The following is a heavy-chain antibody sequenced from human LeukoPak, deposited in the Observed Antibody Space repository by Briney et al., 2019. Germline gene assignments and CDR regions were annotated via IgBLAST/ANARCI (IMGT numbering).Heavy chain of an antibody. CDR1: GYIFTSYW. D-gene: IGHD3-10*01. Sequence: KPGESRRISCKGSGYIFTSYWISWVRQMPGKGLEWMGRIDPSDSYTNYSPSFQGHVTISADKSISTAHLQWSSLKASDTAMYYCAKPGRGYYYGSGSYPVAFDIWGQGTMVTVSS. CDR3: AKPGRGYYYGSGSYPVAFDI. J-gene: IGHJ3*02. V-gene: IGHV5-10-1*01. CDR2: IDPSDSYT.